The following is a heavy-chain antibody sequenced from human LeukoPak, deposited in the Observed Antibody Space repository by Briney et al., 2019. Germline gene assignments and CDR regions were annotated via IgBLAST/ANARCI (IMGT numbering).Heavy chain of an antibody. V-gene: IGHV1-8*02. CDR2: INPNSGNT. CDR3: ARGLSYYYDSIDAFDI. CDR1: GYTFTSLD. J-gene: IGHJ3*02. D-gene: IGHD3-22*01. Sequence: ASVKVSRKTSGYTFTSLDINWVRQATGQGLEWMGWINPNSGNTGYAQKFQGRVTMTRNTSISTAYMELSSLRSEDTAVYYCARGLSYYYDSIDAFDIWGQGTMVTVSS.